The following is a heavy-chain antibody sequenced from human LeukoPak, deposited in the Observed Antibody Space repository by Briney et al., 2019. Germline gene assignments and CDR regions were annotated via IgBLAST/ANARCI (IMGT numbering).Heavy chain of an antibody. Sequence: SETLSLTCTVSGGSISSYYWSWIRQPPGKGLEWIGYIYYSGSTNYNPSLKSRVTISVDTSKNQFSLKLSSVTAADTAVYYCATLMTTGPFDYWGQGTLVTVSS. CDR3: ATLMTTGPFDY. CDR1: GGSISSYY. V-gene: IGHV4-59*01. J-gene: IGHJ4*02. CDR2: IYYSGST. D-gene: IGHD4-17*01.